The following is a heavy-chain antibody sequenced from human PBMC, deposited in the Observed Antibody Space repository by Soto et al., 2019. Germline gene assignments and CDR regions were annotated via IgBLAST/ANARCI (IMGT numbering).Heavy chain of an antibody. CDR2: IYYSGST. CDR1: GGSISSYY. J-gene: IGHJ5*02. Sequence: SETLSLTCTVSGGSISSYYWSWIRQPPGKGLEWIGYIYYSGSTNYNPSLKSRVTISVDTSKNQFSLKLSSVTAADTAVYYCARMTDCSGGSCYSELWWFDPWGQGTLVTVS. V-gene: IGHV4-59*01. D-gene: IGHD2-15*01. CDR3: ARMTDCSGGSCYSELWWFDP.